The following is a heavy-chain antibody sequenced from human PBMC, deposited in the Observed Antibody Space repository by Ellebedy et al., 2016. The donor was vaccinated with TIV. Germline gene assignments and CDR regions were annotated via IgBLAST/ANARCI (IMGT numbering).Heavy chain of an antibody. V-gene: IGHV3-23*01. Sequence: GGSLRLXXVASGFTFSTYAMNWVRQAPGKGLEWVSLISGSDGTTYYADSVKGRFTISRDNSKNKLYLQMNSLRAEDTAVYYCAKDGNVDTGQIEGMDVWGQGTTVTVSS. CDR1: GFTFSTYA. CDR2: ISGSDGTT. CDR3: AKDGNVDTGQIEGMDV. D-gene: IGHD5-18*01. J-gene: IGHJ6*02.